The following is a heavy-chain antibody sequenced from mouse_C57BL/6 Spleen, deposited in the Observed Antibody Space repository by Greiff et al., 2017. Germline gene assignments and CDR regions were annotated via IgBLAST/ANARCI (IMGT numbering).Heavy chain of an antibody. J-gene: IGHJ2*01. CDR1: GYTFTSYW. V-gene: IGHV1-72*01. CDR3: AREAVVDDY. Sequence: QVQLQQPGAELVKPGASVKLSCKASGYTFTSYWMHWVKQRPGRGLEWIGRIDPNSGGTKYNEKVKSKATLTVDKPSSTAYMQLSSLTSKDSAVYYCAREAVVDDYWGQGTTLTVSS. CDR2: IDPNSGGT. D-gene: IGHD1-1*01.